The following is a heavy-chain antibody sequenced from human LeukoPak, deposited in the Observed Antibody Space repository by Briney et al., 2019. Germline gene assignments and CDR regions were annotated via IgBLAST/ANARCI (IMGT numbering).Heavy chain of an antibody. CDR2: IYYSGST. Sequence: PSETLSLTCTVSGGSISSSSYYWGWIRQPPGKGLEWIGSIYYSGSTYYNPSLKSRVTISVDTSKNQFSLKLSSVTAADTAAYYCARQALDSSGYHDAFDIWGQGTMVTVSS. D-gene: IGHD3-22*01. V-gene: IGHV4-39*07. CDR1: GGSISSSSYY. CDR3: ARQALDSSGYHDAFDI. J-gene: IGHJ3*02.